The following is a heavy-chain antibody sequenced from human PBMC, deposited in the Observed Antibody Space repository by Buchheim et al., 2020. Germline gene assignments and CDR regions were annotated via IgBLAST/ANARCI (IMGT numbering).Heavy chain of an antibody. V-gene: IGHV3-33*01. D-gene: IGHD3-3*01. CDR3: ARLYYDFWRGRGNPYYYYMDV. Sequence: QVQLVESGGGVVQPGRSLRLSCAASGFTFSSYGMHWVRQAPGKGLEWVAVIWYDGSNKYYADSVKGRFTISRDNSKNTLYLQMNSLRAEDTAVYYCARLYYDFWRGRGNPYYYYMDVWGKGTT. CDR2: IWYDGSNK. CDR1: GFTFSSYG. J-gene: IGHJ6*03.